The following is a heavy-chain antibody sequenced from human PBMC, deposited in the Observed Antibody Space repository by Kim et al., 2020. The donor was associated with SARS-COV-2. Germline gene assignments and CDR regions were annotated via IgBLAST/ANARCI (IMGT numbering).Heavy chain of an antibody. CDR2: IYYSGST. CDR3: ARGWWEPSLYFQH. D-gene: IGHD2-15*01. V-gene: IGHV4-31*03. J-gene: IGHJ1*01. CDR1: GGSISSGGYY. Sequence: SETLSLTCTVSGGSISSGGYYWSWIRQHPGKGLEWIGYIYYSGSTYYNPSLKSRVTISVDTSKNQFSLKLSSVTAADTAVYYCARGWWEPSLYFQHWGQGTLVTVSS.